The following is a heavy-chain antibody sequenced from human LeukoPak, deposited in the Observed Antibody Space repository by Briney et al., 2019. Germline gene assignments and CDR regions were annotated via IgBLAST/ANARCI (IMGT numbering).Heavy chain of an antibody. CDR2: IRQDGSEK. CDR3: ARYPGGYFAY. CDR1: GFTFSVFW. J-gene: IGHJ4*02. V-gene: IGHV3-7*01. D-gene: IGHD2-8*02. Sequence: PGGSLRLSCAASGFTFSVFWMSWVRQAPGKGLEWVANIRQDGSEKYYVDSVKGRFTISRDNDNNSMYLQINSLRAEDTAVYYCARYPGGYFAYWGQGTLVTVSS.